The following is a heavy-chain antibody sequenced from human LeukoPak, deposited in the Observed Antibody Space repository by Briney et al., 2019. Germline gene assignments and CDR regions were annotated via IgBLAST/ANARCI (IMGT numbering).Heavy chain of an antibody. Sequence: ASVKVSCKAPGGTFSSYAISWVRQAPGQGLEWMGGIIPIFGTANYAQKFQGRVTITADESTSTAYMELSSLRSEDTAVYYCARDLSIPRYCSSTSCYGDYDAFDIWGQGTMVTVSS. CDR2: IIPIFGTA. CDR3: ARDLSIPRYCSSTSCYGDYDAFDI. V-gene: IGHV1-69*13. CDR1: GGTFSSYA. J-gene: IGHJ3*02. D-gene: IGHD2-2*01.